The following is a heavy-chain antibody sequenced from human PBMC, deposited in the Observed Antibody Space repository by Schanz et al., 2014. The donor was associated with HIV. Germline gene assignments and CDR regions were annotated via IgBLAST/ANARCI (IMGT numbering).Heavy chain of an antibody. V-gene: IGHV3-48*01. Sequence: ELQLAESGGRLEQPGGSLRLSCAASGFIFSDYSMNWVRQAPGKGLEWVAHMIWNNGIYYADSVKGRFTISRDNAKKSLYLQMNSLRAEDTALYYCAGEVGYSYGYGYFDYWGQGTLVIVSS. J-gene: IGHJ4*02. CDR2: MIWNNGI. CDR1: GFIFSDYS. CDR3: AGEVGYSYGYGYFDY. D-gene: IGHD5-18*01.